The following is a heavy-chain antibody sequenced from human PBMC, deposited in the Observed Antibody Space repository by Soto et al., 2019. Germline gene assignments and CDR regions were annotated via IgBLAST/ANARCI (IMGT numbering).Heavy chain of an antibody. D-gene: IGHD3-16*01. Sequence: EVQLVESGGGLVQPGGSLRLSCAASGFTFSDHYMDWLRQAPGKGLEWVGRSRNRANSYNTEYAASVEGRFTISRDDSKSSLYLQMNSLRTENTAVYYCARSRGGEGDFDYWGQGTLVTVSS. V-gene: IGHV3-72*01. CDR2: SRNRANSYNT. CDR3: ARSRGGEGDFDY. CDR1: GFTFSDHY. J-gene: IGHJ4*02.